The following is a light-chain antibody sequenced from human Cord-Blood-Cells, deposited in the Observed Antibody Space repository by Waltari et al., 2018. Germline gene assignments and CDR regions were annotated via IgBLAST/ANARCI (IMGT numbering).Light chain of an antibody. CDR1: QSISSY. Sequence: DIQMTQSPSSLSASVGDRVTITCRASQSISSYLNWYQQKPGKAPKLLIYAASSLQSGVPSRFSGSGSGTDFTLTFSSLQPEDFATYYCQQSYSTLPMYTFGQGTKLEIK. CDR3: QQSYSTLPMYT. J-gene: IGKJ2*01. CDR2: AAS. V-gene: IGKV1-39*01.